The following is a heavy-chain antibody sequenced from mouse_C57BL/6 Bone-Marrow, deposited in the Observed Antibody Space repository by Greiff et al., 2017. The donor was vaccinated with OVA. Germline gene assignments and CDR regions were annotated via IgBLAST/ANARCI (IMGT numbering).Heavy chain of an antibody. CDR3: ERGYYSNWRDY. CDR2: IYPRSGNT. Sequence: VQLQQSGAELARPGASVKLSCKASGYTFTSYGISWVKQRTGQGLEWIGEIYPRSGNTYYNEKFKGKATLTADKASSTAYMELRSRTSEDSAVYFCERGYYSNWRDYWGQGTSVTVSS. V-gene: IGHV1-81*01. J-gene: IGHJ4*01. D-gene: IGHD2-5*01. CDR1: GYTFTSYG.